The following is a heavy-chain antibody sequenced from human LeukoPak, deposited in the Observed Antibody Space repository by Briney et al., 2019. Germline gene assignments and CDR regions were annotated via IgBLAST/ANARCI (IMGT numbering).Heavy chain of an antibody. V-gene: IGHV6-1*01. CDR2: TYYRSKWYN. J-gene: IGHJ6*03. Sequence: SQTLSLTCAISGDSVSSNSAAWNWIRQSPSRGLEWLGRTYYRSKWYNDYAVSVKSRITINPDTSKNQFSLQLNSVTPEDTTVYYCAREPTVSGSYCGYYYMDVWGKGTTVTVSS. CDR1: GDSVSSNSAA. CDR3: AREPTVSGSYCGYYYMDV. D-gene: IGHD3-10*01.